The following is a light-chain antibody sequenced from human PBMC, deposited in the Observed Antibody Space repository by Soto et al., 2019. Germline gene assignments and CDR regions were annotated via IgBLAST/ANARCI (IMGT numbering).Light chain of an antibody. CDR1: SSDVGGYSY. CDR3: FSYAGRYTFV. CDR2: DVT. V-gene: IGLV2-11*01. Sequence: QSALTQPRSVSGSPGQSVTISCTGTSSDVGGYSYVSWYQQHPGKAPQLMIYDVTTRPSGIPDRFSGSKSGNTASLTISGLQAEDEADYYCFSYAGRYTFVFGTGTKVTVL. J-gene: IGLJ1*01.